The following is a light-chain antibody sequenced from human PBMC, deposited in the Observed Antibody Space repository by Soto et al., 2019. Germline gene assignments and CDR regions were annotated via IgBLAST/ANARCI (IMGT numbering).Light chain of an antibody. CDR1: QGISTY. CDR2: AAS. CDR3: QQSYSTTWT. J-gene: IGKJ1*01. V-gene: IGKV1-39*01. Sequence: DIQMTQSPSSLSASVGDRVTITCRASQGISTYLNWYQQKPGKAPKLLIYAASNLQSGVPSRFSGSGSETDFTLTISSLQPEHFTTYSCQQSYSTTWTFGQGTKVDI.